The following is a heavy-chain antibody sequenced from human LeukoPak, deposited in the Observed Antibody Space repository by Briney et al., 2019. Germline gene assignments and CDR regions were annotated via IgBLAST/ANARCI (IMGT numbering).Heavy chain of an antibody. CDR3: ARGLVDSSGYYRFDY. Sequence: PSETLSLTCTVSGGSISSCYWSWIRQPPGKGLEWIGYIYYSGSTNYNPSLKSRVTISVDTSKNQFSLKLSSVAAADTAVYYCARGLVDSSGYYRFDYWGQGTLVTVSS. CDR1: GGSISSCY. V-gene: IGHV4-59*01. CDR2: IYYSGST. J-gene: IGHJ4*02. D-gene: IGHD3-22*01.